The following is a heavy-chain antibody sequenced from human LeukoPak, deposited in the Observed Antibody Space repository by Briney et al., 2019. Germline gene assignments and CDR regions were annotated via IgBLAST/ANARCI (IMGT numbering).Heavy chain of an antibody. CDR2: IYYSGST. V-gene: IGHV4-59*01. Sequence: PSETLSLTCTVSGGSISSYYWSWIRQPPGKGLEWIGYIYYSGSTNCNPSLKSRVTISVDTSKNQFSLKLSSVTAADTAVYYCARADYGAFDIWGQGTMVTVSS. CDR1: GGSISSYY. J-gene: IGHJ3*02. CDR3: ARADYGAFDI. D-gene: IGHD4-17*01.